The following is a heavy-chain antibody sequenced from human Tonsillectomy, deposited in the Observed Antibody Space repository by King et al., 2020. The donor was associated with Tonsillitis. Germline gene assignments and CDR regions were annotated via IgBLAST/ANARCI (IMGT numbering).Heavy chain of an antibody. CDR3: ARDGTRYCSGCSCFDAFDI. V-gene: IGHV3-30*03. CDR2: ISYDGSNK. J-gene: IGHJ3*02. CDR1: GFTFSSYG. D-gene: IGHD2-15*01. Sequence: VQLVESGGGVVQPGRSLRLSCAASGFTFSSYGIHWVRQAPGKGLEWVAVISYDGSNKYYADSVRGRFTISRDNPKNTLYLQMNSLRAEDTAVYYCARDGTRYCSGCSCFDAFDIWGQGTMVTVSS.